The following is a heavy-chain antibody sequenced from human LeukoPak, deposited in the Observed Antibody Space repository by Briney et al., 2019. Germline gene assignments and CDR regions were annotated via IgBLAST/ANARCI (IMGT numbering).Heavy chain of an antibody. J-gene: IGHJ4*02. CDR2: ISGSGGST. D-gene: IGHD3-10*01. Sequence: PGGSLRLSCAASGFTFSSYAMSWVRQAPGKGLEWVSAISGSGGSTYYADSVKGRFTISRDNSKNTLYLQMNSLRAEDMAVYYCAKDLDYYGSGSDPVFDYWGQGTLVTVSS. CDR1: GFTFSSYA. CDR3: AKDLDYYGSGSDPVFDY. V-gene: IGHV3-23*01.